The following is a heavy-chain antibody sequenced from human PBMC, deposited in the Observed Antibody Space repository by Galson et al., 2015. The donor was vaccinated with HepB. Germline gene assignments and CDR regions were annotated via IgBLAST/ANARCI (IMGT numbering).Heavy chain of an antibody. D-gene: IGHD6-19*01. J-gene: IGHJ4*02. Sequence: SLRLSCAASGFTFSYFLMNWVRQAPGKGLEWVSGIHPSGGRTYYADSVKGRFTISRDNSKNALYLQINSLRAEDTAVYYCAKGVPRYTSGWYLGGVAYFDHWGQAALVSVAS. CDR2: IHPSGGRT. V-gene: IGHV3-23*01. CDR3: AKGVPRYTSGWYLGGVAYFDH. CDR1: GFTFSYFL.